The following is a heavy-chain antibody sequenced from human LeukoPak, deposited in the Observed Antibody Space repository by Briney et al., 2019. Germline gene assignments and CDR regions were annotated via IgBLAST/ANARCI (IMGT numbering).Heavy chain of an antibody. CDR1: GYTFNIYG. CDR2: ISAYKGKK. Sequence: ASVSVSFKASGYTFNIYGFSWVRQAQGQGVGGRGWISAYKGKKNYEQKLQGRVTMTTDTSTSTAYMELRSLRSDDTAVYYCARGSTDYSDYWGQGTLVTVSS. J-gene: IGHJ4*02. V-gene: IGHV1-18*01. CDR3: ARGSTDYSDY. D-gene: IGHD3-10*01.